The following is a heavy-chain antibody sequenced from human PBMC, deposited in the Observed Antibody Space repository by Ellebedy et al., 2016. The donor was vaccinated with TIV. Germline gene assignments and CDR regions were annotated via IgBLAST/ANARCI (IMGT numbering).Heavy chain of an antibody. Sequence: GGSLRLSCAASGFTFSNAWMSWVRQAPGKGLEWVGRIKSKTDGGTTDYAAPVKGRFTISRDDSKNTLYLQMNSLKTEDTAVYYCTTESGWYPPVYVYWGQGTLVTVSS. CDR2: IKSKTDGGTT. CDR1: GFTFSNAW. CDR3: TTESGWYPPVYVY. V-gene: IGHV3-15*01. J-gene: IGHJ4*02. D-gene: IGHD6-19*01.